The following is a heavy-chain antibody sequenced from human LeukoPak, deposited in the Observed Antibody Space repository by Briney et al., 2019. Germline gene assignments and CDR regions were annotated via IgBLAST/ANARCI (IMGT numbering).Heavy chain of an antibody. D-gene: IGHD6-6*01. CDR1: GFTFSSYT. J-gene: IGHJ4*02. CDR3: AKGHIYSSSPGY. CDR2: ISGSGGST. V-gene: IGHV3-23*01. Sequence: GGSLRLSCAASGFTFSSYTMSWVRQAPGKGLEWVSAISGSGGSTYYADSVKGRFTISRDNSKNTLYLQMNSLRAEDTAVYYCAKGHIYSSSPGYWGQGTLVTVSS.